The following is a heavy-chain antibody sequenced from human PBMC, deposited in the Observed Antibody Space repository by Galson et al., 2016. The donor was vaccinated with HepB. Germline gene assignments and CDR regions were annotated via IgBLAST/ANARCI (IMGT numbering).Heavy chain of an antibody. D-gene: IGHD6-13*01. Sequence: SLRLSCAGTGFTFSTYAMSWVRQAPGKRLEWVSAISGSCDTTYYADSVKGRFSISRDNSKNTLYLQMSSLTAEDTAVYYCAKWSDAAATYWGQGALVTVSS. V-gene: IGHV3-23*01. CDR2: ISGSCDTT. J-gene: IGHJ4*02. CDR1: GFTFSTYA. CDR3: AKWSDAAATY.